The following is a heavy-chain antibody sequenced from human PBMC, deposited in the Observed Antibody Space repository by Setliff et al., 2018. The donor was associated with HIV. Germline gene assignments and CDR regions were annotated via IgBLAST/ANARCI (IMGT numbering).Heavy chain of an antibody. CDR3: ARGTYYYETSGYHYDKTWAGTCFDY. V-gene: IGHV4-38-2*02. CDR1: GFSLSNKYY. D-gene: IGHD3-22*01. CDR2: ISHTETT. J-gene: IGHJ4*02. Sequence: SETLSLTCTVSGFSLSNKYYWAWIRQPPRKGLEWLASISHTETTYHNPSLKSRVTISIDTSKNQFSLRLSSVTAADTAVYYCARGTYYYETSGYHYDKTWAGTCFDYWGQGTLVTVSS.